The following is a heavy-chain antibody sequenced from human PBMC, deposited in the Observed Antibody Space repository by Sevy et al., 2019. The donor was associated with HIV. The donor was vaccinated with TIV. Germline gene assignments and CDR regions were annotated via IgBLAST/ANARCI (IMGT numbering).Heavy chain of an antibody. CDR3: ARDLTPWFGELLNYYYYMDV. CDR1: GFTFSSYG. CDR2: IWYDGCNK. D-gene: IGHD3-10*01. V-gene: IGHV3-33*01. Sequence: GGSLRLSCAASGFTFSSYGMHWVRQAPGKGLEWVAVIWYDGCNKYYADSVKGRFTISRDNSKNTLYLQMNSLRAEDTAVYYCARDLTPWFGELLNYYYYMDVWGKGTTVTVSS. J-gene: IGHJ6*03.